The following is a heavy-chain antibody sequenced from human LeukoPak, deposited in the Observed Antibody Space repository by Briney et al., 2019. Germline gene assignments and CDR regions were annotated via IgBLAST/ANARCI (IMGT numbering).Heavy chain of an antibody. V-gene: IGHV3-7*01. CDR2: IKQDGSEK. D-gene: IGHD2-8*01. CDR3: ARRRYCTNGGCYFDY. CDR1: GFTFSSYA. Sequence: GGSLRLSCAASGFTFSSYAMHWVRQAPGKGLEWVANIKQDGSEKYYAISRDNAKSSLYLQMNSLRAEDTAVYYCARRRYCTNGGCYFDYWGQGTLVTVSS. J-gene: IGHJ4*02.